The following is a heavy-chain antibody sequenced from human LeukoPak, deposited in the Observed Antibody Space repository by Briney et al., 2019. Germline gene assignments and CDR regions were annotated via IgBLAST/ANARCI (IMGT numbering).Heavy chain of an antibody. D-gene: IGHD6-19*01. CDR3: AKDSRNDGWSFDY. CDR2: ISYDGSNK. J-gene: IGHJ4*02. CDR1: GFTFSSYG. V-gene: IGHV3-30*18. Sequence: GGSLRLSCAASGFTFSSYGMHWVRQAPGKGLEWVAVISYDGSNKYYADSVKGRFTISRDNSKNTLYLQMNSLRAEDTAVHYCAKDSRNDGWSFDYWGQGTLVTVSS.